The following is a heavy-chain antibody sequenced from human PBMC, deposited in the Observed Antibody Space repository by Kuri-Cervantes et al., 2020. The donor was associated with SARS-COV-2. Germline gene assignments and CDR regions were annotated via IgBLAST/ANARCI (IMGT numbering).Heavy chain of an antibody. CDR2: VSQTGTS. J-gene: IGHJ4*02. D-gene: IGHD3-3*01. CDR3: ARHRVTGWLLYHFDF. V-gene: IGHV4-39*01. Sequence: SETLSLTCSVSDDSISSSNYYWGWIRQFHDKGLEWIGSVSQTGTSYSNPSLNSQLTMSIETSKNQFFLTLNSATAADSAVYFCARHRVTGWLLYHFDFWGQGIQVTVSS. CDR1: DDSISSSNYY.